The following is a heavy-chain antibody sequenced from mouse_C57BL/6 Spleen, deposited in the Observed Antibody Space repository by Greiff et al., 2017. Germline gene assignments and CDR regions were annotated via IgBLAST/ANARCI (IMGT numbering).Heavy chain of an antibody. CDR3: ATGNPYYAMDY. Sequence: QVQLQQPGAELVKPGASVQLSCKASGYTFTSYWMHWVKQRPGQGLEWIGMIHPNSGSTNYNEKFKSKATLTVDKSSSTAYMQLSSLTSEDSAVYYCATGNPYYAMDYWGQGTSVTVSS. V-gene: IGHV1-64*01. CDR1: GYTFTSYW. J-gene: IGHJ4*01. CDR2: IHPNSGST.